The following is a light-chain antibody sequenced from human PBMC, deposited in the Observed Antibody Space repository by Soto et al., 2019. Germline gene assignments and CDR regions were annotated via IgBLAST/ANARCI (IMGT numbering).Light chain of an antibody. CDR1: GSNIGNNY. Sequence: QLVLTQPPSLSAAPGQTVTISCSGSGSNIGNNYVSWYQQFPGTAPRLLIFENDQRPSGIPDRFSGSKSGTSATLGITGLQTGDEADYYCRTWDINLSAVIFGGGTKLTVL. V-gene: IGLV1-51*02. CDR3: RTWDINLSAVI. J-gene: IGLJ2*01. CDR2: END.